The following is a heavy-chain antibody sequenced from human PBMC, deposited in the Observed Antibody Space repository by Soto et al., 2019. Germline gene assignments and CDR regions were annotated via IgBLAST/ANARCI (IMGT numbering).Heavy chain of an antibody. Sequence: QVQLVESGGGVAQPGRSLRLSCAASGFSFSTYGMHWVRQAPGKGLEWVAVIWYDGSNKYYVDSVKGRFTISRDNSKNTLYLQMNSLRAEDTAVYYCARDDCSGGRCYPDYWGQGTLVIVSS. CDR1: GFSFSTYG. CDR2: IWYDGSNK. CDR3: ARDDCSGGRCYPDY. J-gene: IGHJ4*02. V-gene: IGHV3-33*01. D-gene: IGHD2-15*01.